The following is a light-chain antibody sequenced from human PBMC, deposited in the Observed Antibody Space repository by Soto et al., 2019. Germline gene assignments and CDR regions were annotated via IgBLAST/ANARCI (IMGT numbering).Light chain of an antibody. CDR2: EAS. J-gene: IGKJ4*01. CDR3: QQRKNWPPLT. Sequence: EIVLTQSPATMSLSPWERATLSCRASQSVSSSLAWYQQKPGQAPRLLIYEASNRATGIPARFSGSGSGTDFTLTISSLEPEDFAVYYCQQRKNWPPLTFGGGTKVEIK. CDR1: QSVSSS. V-gene: IGKV3-11*01.